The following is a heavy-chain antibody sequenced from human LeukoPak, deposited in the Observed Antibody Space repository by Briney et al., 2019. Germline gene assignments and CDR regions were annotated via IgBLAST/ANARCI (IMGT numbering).Heavy chain of an antibody. CDR1: GGSFSGYY. D-gene: IGHD5-12*01. CDR2: INHSGST. CDR3: ARSVGVATIYWYFDL. J-gene: IGHJ2*01. Sequence: SETLSLTCAVYGGSFSGYYWSWIRQPPGKGLEWIGEINHSGSTNYNPSLKSRVTISVDTSKNQFSLKLSSVTAADTAVYYCARSVGVATIYWYFDLWGRGTLVTVSS. V-gene: IGHV4-34*01.